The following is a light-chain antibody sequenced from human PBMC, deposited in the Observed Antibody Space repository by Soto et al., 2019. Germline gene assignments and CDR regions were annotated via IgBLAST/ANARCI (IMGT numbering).Light chain of an antibody. CDR1: SSNIGAGYD. Sequence: QPVLTQPPSVSGAPGQRVTISCTESSSNIGAGYDVHWYQQLPGTAPKLLIYGNSNRPSGVPDRFSGSKSGTSASMAITGLQXXXXXDYYCQSYDSSLSGWVFGGGTKLTVL. V-gene: IGLV1-40*01. CDR3: QSYDSSLSGWV. CDR2: GNS. J-gene: IGLJ3*02.